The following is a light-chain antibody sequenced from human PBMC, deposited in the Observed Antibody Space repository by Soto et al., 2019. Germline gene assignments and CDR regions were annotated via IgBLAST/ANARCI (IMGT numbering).Light chain of an antibody. Sequence: QSALTQPASVSGSPGQSITISCTGTSSDVGGYNYISWYQQHPGKAPKLIFYELNNRPSGVSNRFSGSKSGNTASLTISGLQAEDEADYYCNSYTSSSTRVFGGGTKLTVL. CDR2: ELN. V-gene: IGLV2-14*01. CDR1: SSDVGGYNY. CDR3: NSYTSSSTRV. J-gene: IGLJ2*01.